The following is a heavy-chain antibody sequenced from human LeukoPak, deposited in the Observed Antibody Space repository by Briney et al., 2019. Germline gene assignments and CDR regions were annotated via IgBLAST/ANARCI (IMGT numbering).Heavy chain of an antibody. CDR3: AKTILGGSFDY. V-gene: IGHV3-74*01. D-gene: IGHD3-10*01. Sequence: GGSLRLSCAASGVTFSTYWMQWGRQAPGEGLGWVSRIYGEGGSTNYADSVKGRFTISRDNAKNTLYLQMNSLRAEDTAVCYCAKTILGGSFDYWGQGTLVTVSS. CDR1: GVTFSTYW. J-gene: IGHJ4*02. CDR2: IYGEGGST.